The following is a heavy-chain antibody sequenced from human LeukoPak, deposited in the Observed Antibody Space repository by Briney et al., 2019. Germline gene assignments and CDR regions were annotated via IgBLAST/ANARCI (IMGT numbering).Heavy chain of an antibody. CDR3: AREPRGYDILTGNYYYGMDV. D-gene: IGHD3-9*01. Sequence: ASVKVSCKASGYTFTSYYMHWVRQAPGQGLEWMGIINPSGGSTSYAQKFQGRVTMTRDTSTSTVYMEQSSLRSEDTAVYYCAREPRGYDILTGNYYYGMDVWGQGTTVTVSS. CDR2: INPSGGST. CDR1: GYTFTSYY. V-gene: IGHV1-46*01. J-gene: IGHJ6*02.